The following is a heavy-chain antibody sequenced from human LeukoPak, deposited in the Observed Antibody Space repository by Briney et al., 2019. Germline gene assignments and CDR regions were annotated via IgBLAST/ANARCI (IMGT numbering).Heavy chain of an antibody. D-gene: IGHD5-12*01. CDR1: GGSISSYY. CDR2: IYYSGST. CDR3: ASELSGYDQGLVGY. V-gene: IGHV4-59*01. J-gene: IGHJ4*02. Sequence: SEALSLTCTVSGGSISSYYWSWIRQPPGKGLEWIGYIYYSGSTYYNPFLKSRVTISVDRSKNQFSLKLSSVTAADTAVYYCASELSGYDQGLVGYWGQETLVTVSS.